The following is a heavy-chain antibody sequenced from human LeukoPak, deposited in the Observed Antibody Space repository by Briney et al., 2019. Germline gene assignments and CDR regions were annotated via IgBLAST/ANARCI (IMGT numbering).Heavy chain of an antibody. CDR3: ARATVYYGSGSFDI. D-gene: IGHD3-10*01. J-gene: IGHJ3*02. CDR1: GGSISSSSYY. V-gene: IGHV4-39*07. Sequence: SETLSLTCTVSGGSISSSSYYWGWIRQPPGKGLEWIGSIYYSGSTYYNPSLKSRVTISVDTSKNQFSLKLSSVTAADTAVYYCARATVYYGSGSFDIWGQGTMVTVSS. CDR2: IYYSGST.